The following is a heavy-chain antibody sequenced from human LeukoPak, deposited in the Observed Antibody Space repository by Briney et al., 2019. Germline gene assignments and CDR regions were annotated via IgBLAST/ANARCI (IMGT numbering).Heavy chain of an antibody. CDR3: ARAMSTFGGVRNYFDS. J-gene: IGHJ4*02. D-gene: IGHD3-16*01. CDR1: GFTFSSYW. CDR2: IKEDGGDK. V-gene: IGHV3-7*04. Sequence: GGSLRLSCAASGFTFSSYWMTWVRQTPGKGLEWVANIKEDGGDKYYVDSVKGRFTISRDNAKSSLDLEMNSLRAEDTAVYYCARAMSTFGGVRNYFDSWGQGTLVTVSS.